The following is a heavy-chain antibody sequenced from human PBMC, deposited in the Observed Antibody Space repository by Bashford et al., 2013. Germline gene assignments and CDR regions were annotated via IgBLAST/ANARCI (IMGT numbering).Heavy chain of an antibody. V-gene: IGHV1-2*02. J-gene: IGHJ6*02. Sequence: WVRQAPGQGLEWMGWINPNPNSGATKYAEMFQGRVTMTRDTSISTAYMELSSLRSDDTAVYFCARDGPVVGDFYYGLDVWGHGTAVTVSS. CDR2: INPNPNSGAT. CDR3: ARDGPVVGDFYYGLDV. D-gene: IGHD1-26*01.